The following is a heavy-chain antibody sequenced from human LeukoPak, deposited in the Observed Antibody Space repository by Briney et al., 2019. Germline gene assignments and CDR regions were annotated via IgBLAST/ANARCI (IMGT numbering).Heavy chain of an antibody. CDR1: GYTFTSYG. Sequence: WASVKVSCKASGYTFTSYGISWVRRAPGQGLEWMGWISVYNGNTYHAQNLQGRVTITADESTSTAYMELSSLRSEDTAVYYCARRGYCSGGSCYVYGPFDYWGQGTLVTVSS. J-gene: IGHJ4*02. CDR3: ARRGYCSGGSCYVYGPFDY. D-gene: IGHD2-15*01. CDR2: ISVYNGNT. V-gene: IGHV1-18*01.